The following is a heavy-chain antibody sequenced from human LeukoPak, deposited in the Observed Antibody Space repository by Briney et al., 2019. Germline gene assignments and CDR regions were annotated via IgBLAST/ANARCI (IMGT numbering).Heavy chain of an antibody. CDR3: ARVGPAAVAPDFDY. CDR1: GYTFTSYD. J-gene: IGHJ4*02. D-gene: IGHD6-19*01. V-gene: IGHV1-8*01. CDR2: MNPNSCNT. Sequence: ASVKVSCKASGYTFTSYDINWVRQATGQGLEWMGWMNPNSCNTGYAQIVQGRVTITRTTSITTAYMELSGLRSEDAAVYYCARVGPAAVAPDFDYWGEGALVTVSS.